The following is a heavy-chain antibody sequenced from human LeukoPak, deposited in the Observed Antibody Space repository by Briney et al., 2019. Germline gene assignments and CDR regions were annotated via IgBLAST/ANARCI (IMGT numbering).Heavy chain of an antibody. D-gene: IGHD2-8*01. CDR3: ARGPYCTNGVCYFWSPEFDY. V-gene: IGHV1-18*01. CDR2: ISAYNGNT. Sequence: ASVKVSCKASGYTFTSYGISWVRQAPRQGLEWMGWISAYNGNTNYAQKLQDRVTMTTDTSTTTAYMELRSLRSDDTAVYSCARGPYCTNGVCYFWSPEFDYWGQGTLVTVSS. CDR1: GYTFTSYG. J-gene: IGHJ4*02.